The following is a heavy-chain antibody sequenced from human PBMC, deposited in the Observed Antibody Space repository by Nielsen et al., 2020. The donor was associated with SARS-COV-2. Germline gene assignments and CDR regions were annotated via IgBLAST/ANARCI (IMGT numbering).Heavy chain of an antibody. Sequence: EGSLRLSCAASGFTFNIYAMAWVRRAPGRGLQWVTGVSASGGSTYYTDSVKGRFSISRDNSKNTLFLQIHSLRVEDTALYYCAKDGVVRGDALDLWGQGTMVTVSS. CDR3: AKDGVVRGDALDL. V-gene: IGHV3-23*01. D-gene: IGHD3-10*01. CDR1: GFTFNIYA. CDR2: VSASGGST. J-gene: IGHJ3*01.